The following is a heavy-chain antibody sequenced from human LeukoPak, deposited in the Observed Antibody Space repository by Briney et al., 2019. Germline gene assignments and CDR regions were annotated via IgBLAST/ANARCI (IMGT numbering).Heavy chain of an antibody. D-gene: IGHD2-21*02. CDR2: INPSGGST. V-gene: IGHV1-46*01. J-gene: IGHJ1*01. CDR1: GYTFTSYY. CDR3: ARGGTRLAYCGGDCSPKYFQH. Sequence: GASVKVSCKASGYTFTSYYMHWVRQAPGQGLAWMGIINPSGGSTSYAQKFQGRVTMTRDTSTSTVYMELSSLRSEDTAVYYCARGGTRLAYCGGDCSPKYFQHWGQGTLVTVSS.